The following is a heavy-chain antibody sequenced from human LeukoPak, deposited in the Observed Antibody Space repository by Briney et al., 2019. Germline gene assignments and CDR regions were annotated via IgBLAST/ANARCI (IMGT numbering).Heavy chain of an antibody. CDR1: GGTFSSYA. J-gene: IGHJ3*02. V-gene: IGHV1-69*13. CDR2: IIPIFGTA. D-gene: IGHD2-2*01. Sequence: GGSVKVSCKASGGTFSSYAISWVRQAPGQGLEWMGGIIPIFGTANSAQKFQGRVTITEDESTSTAYMELSSLRSEDTAVYYCARDVGSTSWAFDIWGQGTMVTVSS. CDR3: ARDVGSTSWAFDI.